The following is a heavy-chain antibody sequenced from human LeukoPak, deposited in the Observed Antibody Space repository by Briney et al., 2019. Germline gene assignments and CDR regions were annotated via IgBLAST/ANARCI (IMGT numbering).Heavy chain of an antibody. CDR1: GFTFSSYA. CDR2: ISGSGGST. V-gene: IGHV3-23*01. D-gene: IGHD6-19*01. J-gene: IGHJ3*02. CDR3: ARVAMAATGAFDI. Sequence: GGSLRLSCAASGFTFSSYAMSWVRQAPGKGLEWVSAISGSGGSTYYADSVKGRFTTSSDNAKNSLYLQMNSLRAEDTAVYYCARVAMAATGAFDIWGQGTMVTVS.